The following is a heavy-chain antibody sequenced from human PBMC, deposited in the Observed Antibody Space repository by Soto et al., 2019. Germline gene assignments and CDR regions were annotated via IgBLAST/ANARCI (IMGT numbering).Heavy chain of an antibody. Sequence: VASVKVSCKASGYTFTGYYMHWVRQAPGQGLEWMGWINPNSGGTNYAQKFQGRVTMTRDTSISTAYMELSRLRSDDTAVYYCARDRYSSSWLSDWGQGTLVTVSS. CDR3: ARDRYSSSWLSD. D-gene: IGHD6-13*01. CDR1: GYTFTGYY. J-gene: IGHJ4*02. CDR2: INPNSGGT. V-gene: IGHV1-2*02.